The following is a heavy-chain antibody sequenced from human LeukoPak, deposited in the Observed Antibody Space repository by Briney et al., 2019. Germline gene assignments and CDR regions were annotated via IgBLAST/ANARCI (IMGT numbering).Heavy chain of an antibody. V-gene: IGHV1-8*01. Sequence: GASLKVSCKPFGYTFTSFDINWVRQADGQGLEWRGWMRPGSGNTGYAKKFQGRITLTRDTSTDTAFMELSRLTSEDTATYYCARGYYYNYNMAVWGEGTTVIVPS. CDR1: GYTFTSFD. CDR2: MRPGSGNT. CDR3: ARGYYYNYNMAV. J-gene: IGHJ6*03.